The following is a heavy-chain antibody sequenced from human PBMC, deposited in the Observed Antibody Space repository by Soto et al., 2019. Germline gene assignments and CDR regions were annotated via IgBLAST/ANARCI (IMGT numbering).Heavy chain of an antibody. CDR3: ARDQGSCSSTSCYEFYYYGMDV. CDR1: GFTFSSYS. CDR2: ISSSSSYI. J-gene: IGHJ6*02. Sequence: GGSLRLSCAASGFTFSSYSMNWVRQAPGKGLEWVSSISSSSSYIYYADSVKGRFTISRDNAKNSLYLQMNSLRAEDTAVYYCARDQGSCSSTSCYEFYYYGMDVWGQGTTVTVSS. V-gene: IGHV3-21*01. D-gene: IGHD2-2*01.